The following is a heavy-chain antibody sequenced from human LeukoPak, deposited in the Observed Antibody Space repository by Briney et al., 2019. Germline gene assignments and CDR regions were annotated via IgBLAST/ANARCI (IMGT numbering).Heavy chain of an antibody. D-gene: IGHD2-2*01. CDR1: GYTFTSYG. CDR2: ISAYNGNT. J-gene: IGHJ2*01. V-gene: IGHV1-18*01. Sequence: ASVKVSCKASGYTFTSYGISWVRQAPGQGLEWMGWISAYNGNTNYAQKLQGRVTMTTDTSTSTAYMELRSLRSDDTAVYYCARDLSIPAPWYFDLWGRGTLVTVSS. CDR3: ARDLSIPAPWYFDL.